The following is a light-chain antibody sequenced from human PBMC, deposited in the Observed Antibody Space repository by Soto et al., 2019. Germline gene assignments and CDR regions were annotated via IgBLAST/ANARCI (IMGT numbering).Light chain of an antibody. V-gene: IGKV3-20*01. CDR2: GAS. CDR1: QSVSSSY. CDR3: QQYGSSLPIT. J-gene: IGKJ5*01. Sequence: EIVLTLSPGTLSLSPGERATLSCRASQSVSSSYLAWYQQKPGQAPRLLIYGASSRATGIPDRFSGSGSGTDFTLTISRLEPEDFAVYYCQQYGSSLPITFGQGTRLEIK.